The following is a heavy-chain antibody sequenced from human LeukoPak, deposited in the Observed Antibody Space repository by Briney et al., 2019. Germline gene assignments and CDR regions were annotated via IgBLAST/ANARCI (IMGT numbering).Heavy chain of an antibody. CDR3: ARGYFYGCLNYFDA. V-gene: IGHV3-64D*06. D-gene: IGHD5-18*01. CDR2: IRGDGSSP. J-gene: IGHJ4*02. CDR1: GFTFSSYA. Sequence: GRSLRLSCSASGFTFSSYAVHWVRHPPGKGLESVSGIRGDGSSPFYADSVTGRFTISRHNSKNTLFLQMTSLRVEDTAVYYCARGYFYGCLNYFDAWGQGTLVTVSS.